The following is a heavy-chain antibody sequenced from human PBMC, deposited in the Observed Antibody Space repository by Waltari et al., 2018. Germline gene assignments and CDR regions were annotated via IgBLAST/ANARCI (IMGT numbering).Heavy chain of an antibody. CDR2: IGSAGDT. CDR1: GFTFSSYD. D-gene: IGHD3-16*01. J-gene: IGHJ4*02. Sequence: EVQLVESGGGLVQPGGSLRLSCAASGFTFSSYDMHWVRQATGKGLEWGSAIGSAGDTYYLGSVKGRFTISRENAKNSLYLQMNSLRAGYTAMYYCAREKMITFGAFDYWGQGTLVTVSS. V-gene: IGHV3-13*01. CDR3: AREKMITFGAFDY.